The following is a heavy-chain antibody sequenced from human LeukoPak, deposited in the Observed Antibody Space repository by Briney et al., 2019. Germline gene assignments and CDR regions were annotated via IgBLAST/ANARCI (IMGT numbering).Heavy chain of an antibody. V-gene: IGHV3-53*01. CDR1: GFTVSSNY. CDR2: IYSGGST. D-gene: IGHD3-3*01. Sequence: PGGSLRLSCAASGFTVSSNYMSWVRQAPGKGLEWVSVIYSGGSTYYADSVKGRFTISRDNSKNTLYLQMNNLRAEDTAVYYCARGMGGYYAYYYYGMDVWGQGTTVTVSS. CDR3: ARGMGGYYAYYYYGMDV. J-gene: IGHJ6*02.